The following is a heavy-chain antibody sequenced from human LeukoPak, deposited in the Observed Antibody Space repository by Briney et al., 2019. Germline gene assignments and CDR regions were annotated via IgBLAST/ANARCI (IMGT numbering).Heavy chain of an antibody. CDR2: IYYSGST. Sequence: SETLPLTCTVSGGSISSYYWSWIRQPPGKGLEWIGYIYYSGSTNYNPSLKSRVTISVDTSKNQFSLKLSSVTAADTAVYYCARVDGGGDAFDIWGQGTMVTVSS. CDR3: ARVDGGGDAFDI. V-gene: IGHV4-59*01. D-gene: IGHD3-10*01. CDR1: GGSISSYY. J-gene: IGHJ3*02.